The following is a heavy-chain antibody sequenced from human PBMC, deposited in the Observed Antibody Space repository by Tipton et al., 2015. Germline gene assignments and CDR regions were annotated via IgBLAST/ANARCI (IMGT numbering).Heavy chain of an antibody. V-gene: IGHV4-61*01. Sequence: LRLSCTVSGGSLSSGSYYWSWIRQPPGKGLEWIGSIYDSGSTNYNPSLKSRVTISVDTSKNQFSLKLRSVTAADTAVYYCAREAYSSSGLIFDYWGQGTLVTVSS. D-gene: IGHD6-6*01. J-gene: IGHJ4*02. CDR3: AREAYSSSGLIFDY. CDR1: GGSLSSGSYY. CDR2: IYDSGST.